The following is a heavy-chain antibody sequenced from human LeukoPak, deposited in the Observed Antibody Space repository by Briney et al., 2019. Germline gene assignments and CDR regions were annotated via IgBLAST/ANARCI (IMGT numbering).Heavy chain of an antibody. CDR3: AWLGVWFGELSAFDI. Sequence: SVKVSCKASGGTFSSYAISWVRQAPGQGLECMGRIIPILGIANYAQKFQGRVTITADKSTSTAYMELSSLRSEDTAVYYCAWLGVWFGELSAFDIWGQGTMVTVSS. V-gene: IGHV1-69*04. D-gene: IGHD3-10*01. CDR1: GGTFSSYA. J-gene: IGHJ3*02. CDR2: IIPILGIA.